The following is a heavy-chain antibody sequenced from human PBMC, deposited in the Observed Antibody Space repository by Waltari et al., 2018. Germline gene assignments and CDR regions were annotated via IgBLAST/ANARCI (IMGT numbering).Heavy chain of an antibody. J-gene: IGHJ4*02. Sequence: QITLKESGPTLVKPTQTLTLTCTFSGFSLSTSGVGVGWIRQPPGKALEWLALIYWNDDKRYSPSLKSRLTITKDTSKNQVVLTMTNMDPVDTATYYCARNYYDSSGYYYYFDYWGQGTLVTVSS. CDR2: IYWNDDK. CDR3: ARNYYDSSGYYYYFDY. D-gene: IGHD3-22*01. CDR1: GFSLSTSGVG. V-gene: IGHV2-5*01.